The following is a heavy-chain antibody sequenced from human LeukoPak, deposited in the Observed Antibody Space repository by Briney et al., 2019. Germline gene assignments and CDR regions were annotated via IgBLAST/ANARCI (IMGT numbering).Heavy chain of an antibody. CDR2: IYTSGST. V-gene: IGHV4-4*07. CDR1: GGSISSYY. J-gene: IGHJ5*02. CDR3: ARDQPPGLYCSSTSCYNWFDP. D-gene: IGHD2-2*01. Sequence: SETLSLTCTVSGGSISSYYWSWIRQPAGKGLEWVGRIYTSGSTNYNPSLKSRVTMSVDTSKNQFSLKLSSVTAADTAVYCCARDQPPGLYCSSTSCYNWFDPWGQGTLVTVSS.